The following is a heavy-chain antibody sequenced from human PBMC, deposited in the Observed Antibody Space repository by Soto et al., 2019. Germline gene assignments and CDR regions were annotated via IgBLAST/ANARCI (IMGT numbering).Heavy chain of an antibody. D-gene: IGHD2-15*01. CDR3: ARGTYCSGGSCYFGYFDY. V-gene: IGHV3-7*01. J-gene: IGHJ4*02. CDR1: GFTFSSYW. CDR2: IKQDGSEK. Sequence: EVQLVESGGGLVQPGGSLRLSCAASGFTFSSYWMSWVRQAPGEGLEWVANIKQDGSEKYYVDSVKGRFTISRDNAKNSLYLQMNSLRAEDTAVYYCARGTYCSGGSCYFGYFDYWGQGTLVTVSS.